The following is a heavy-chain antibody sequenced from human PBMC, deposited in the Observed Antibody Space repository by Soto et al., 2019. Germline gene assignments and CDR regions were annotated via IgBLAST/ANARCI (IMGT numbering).Heavy chain of an antibody. CDR3: TRDPYDQPPNDY. D-gene: IGHD5-12*01. V-gene: IGHV3-49*03. J-gene: IGHJ4*02. Sequence: GGSLILSCTASGFTFCYYSMTWFRQAPGKGLEWVGFIRTKAFGGTPEYAASVKGRFTISRDDSRNIAYLQMNSLKNEDTAVYYCTRDPYDQPPNDYWAQGTLVTVSS. CDR1: GFTFCYYS. CDR2: IRTKAFGGTP.